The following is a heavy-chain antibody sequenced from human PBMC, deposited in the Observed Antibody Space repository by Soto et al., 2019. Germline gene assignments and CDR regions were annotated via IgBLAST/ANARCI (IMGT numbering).Heavy chain of an antibody. CDR1: GFTFSSYG. J-gene: IGHJ6*02. V-gene: IGHV3-30*18. CDR3: AKGLDIVLVPGAIGPYYYYGVDV. CDR2: ISYDGITK. Sequence: PGGSLRLSCAASGFTFSSYGMNWVRQAPCKGLEWVALISYDGITKYYADSVKGRFTISRDNSKNTQYLQMNSLRPEDTAVYYCAKGLDIVLVPGAIGPYYYYGVDVWGQGTTVTVSS. D-gene: IGHD2-2*03.